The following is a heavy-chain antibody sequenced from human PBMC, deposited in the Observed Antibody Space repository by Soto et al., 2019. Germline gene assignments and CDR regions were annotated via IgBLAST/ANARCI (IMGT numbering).Heavy chain of an antibody. D-gene: IGHD3-10*01. CDR1: GGTFSSYA. V-gene: IGHV1-69*06. CDR3: ATDRYGSGSYYDQAFDY. J-gene: IGHJ4*02. CDR2: IIPIFGTA. Sequence: ASVKVSCKASGGTFSSYAISWVRQAPGQGLEWMGGIIPIFGTANYAQKFQGRVTMTEDKSTDTAYMELSSLRSEDTAVYYCATDRYGSGSYYDQAFDYWGQGTLVTVSS.